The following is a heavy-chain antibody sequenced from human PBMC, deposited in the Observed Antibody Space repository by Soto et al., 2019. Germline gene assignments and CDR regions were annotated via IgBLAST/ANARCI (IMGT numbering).Heavy chain of an antibody. CDR3: ARDVDSSWYRFRYYFDY. CDR1: GDSVSSNSAA. D-gene: IGHD6-13*01. Sequence: QVQLQQSGPGLVKPSQTLSLTCAISGDSVSSNSAAWNWIRQSPSRGLEWLGRTYYRSKWYNDYAVSVKTRITINPDTSKNQFSLQLNSVTPEDTAVYYCARDVDSSWYRFRYYFDYWGQGTLVTVSS. J-gene: IGHJ4*02. V-gene: IGHV6-1*01. CDR2: TYYRSKWYN.